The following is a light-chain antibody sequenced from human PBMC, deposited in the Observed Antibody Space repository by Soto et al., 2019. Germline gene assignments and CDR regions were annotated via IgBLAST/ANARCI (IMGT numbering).Light chain of an antibody. CDR1: QSVLYSSNNKNY. V-gene: IGKV4-1*01. Sequence: DIVMTQSPDSLAVSLGERATINCKSSQSVLYSSNNKNYLAWYQQKPGQPPKLLIYRASTRESGVPHRFSGSGSGTDFTLTISSLQAEDVAVYYCQQYYSTLPTFGQGTKVEIK. CDR3: QQYYSTLPT. J-gene: IGKJ1*01. CDR2: RAS.